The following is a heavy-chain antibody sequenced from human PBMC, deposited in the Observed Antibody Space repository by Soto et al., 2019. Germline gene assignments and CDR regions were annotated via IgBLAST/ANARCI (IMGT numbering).Heavy chain of an antibody. Sequence: AAVKVSCKFSGYIFTGYYIHWVRQAPGQGLDWMGWINANSGDTNYAQRFQGRVTMTRDTSISTAYMELTGLTSDDTAVYYGARYHRDIIEDSFDTSGSIDEWVKGTLFT. CDR1: GYIFTGYY. J-gene: IGHJ4*02. CDR3: ARYHRDIIEDSFDTSGSIDE. D-gene: IGHD3-22*01. V-gene: IGHV1-2*02. CDR2: INANSGDT.